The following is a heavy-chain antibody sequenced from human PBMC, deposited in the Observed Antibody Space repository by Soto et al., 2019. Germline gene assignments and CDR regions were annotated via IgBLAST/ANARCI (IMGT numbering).Heavy chain of an antibody. CDR3: AGTDIVATIVYNWFDP. J-gene: IGHJ5*02. V-gene: IGHV1-69*01. D-gene: IGHD5-12*01. CDR2: IIPIFGTA. Sequence: QVQLVQSGAEVKKPGSSVKVSCKASGGTFSSYAISWVRQAPGQGLEWMGGIIPIFGTANYAQKFQGRVKITADESTSTAYMELSSLRSENTAVYYCAGTDIVATIVYNWFDPWGQGTLVTVSS. CDR1: GGTFSSYA.